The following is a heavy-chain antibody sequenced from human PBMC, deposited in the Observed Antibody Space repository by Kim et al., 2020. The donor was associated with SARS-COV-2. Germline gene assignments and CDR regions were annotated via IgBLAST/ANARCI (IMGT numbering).Heavy chain of an antibody. CDR3: ARDSGPTSGFLIDY. Sequence: SETLSLTCAVSGGSISSSNWWSWVRQPPGKGLEWIGEIYHGGSTNYNPSLKSRVTISVDKSKNQFSLKLSSVTAADTAVYYCARDSGPTSGFLIDYWGQGTLVTVSS. V-gene: IGHV4-4*02. CDR1: GGSISSSNW. CDR2: IYHGGST. D-gene: IGHD3-10*01. J-gene: IGHJ4*02.